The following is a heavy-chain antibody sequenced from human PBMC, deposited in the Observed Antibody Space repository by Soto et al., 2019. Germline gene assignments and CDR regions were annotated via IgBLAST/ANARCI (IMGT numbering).Heavy chain of an antibody. D-gene: IGHD5-12*01. Sequence: SETLSLTCTVSGGSISSYYWSWIRQPPGKGLEWIGYIYYSGSTNYNPSLKSRVTISVDTSKNQFSLKLSSVTAADTAVYYCARDPGYTPGYFDYWGQGTLVTVSS. J-gene: IGHJ4*02. CDR2: IYYSGST. V-gene: IGHV4-59*01. CDR3: ARDPGYTPGYFDY. CDR1: GGSISSYY.